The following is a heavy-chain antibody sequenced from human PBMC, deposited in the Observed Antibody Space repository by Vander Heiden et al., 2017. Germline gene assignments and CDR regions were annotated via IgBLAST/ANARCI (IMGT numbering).Heavy chain of an antibody. D-gene: IGHD6-13*01. V-gene: IGHV3-30*18. Sequence: VQLVDSGGGVVQPGRSRILSCAASGFTLRSYGMHWVRQAPGKGLEWVAVISYDGSNKYYADSVKGRFTISRDNSKNTLYLQMNSLRAEDTAVYYCAKDLYSSSWYPIFDYWGQGTLVTVSS. CDR3: AKDLYSSSWYPIFDY. J-gene: IGHJ4*02. CDR1: GFTLRSYG. CDR2: ISYDGSNK.